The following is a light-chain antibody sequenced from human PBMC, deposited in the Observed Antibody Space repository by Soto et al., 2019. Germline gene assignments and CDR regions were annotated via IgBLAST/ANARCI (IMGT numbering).Light chain of an antibody. CDR2: DDS. CDR1: NIGSKS. V-gene: IGLV3-21*02. Sequence: YELTQPPSVSVAPGQTARIPCGGNNIGSKSVHWYQQKPGQAPVLVVYDDSVRPSGIPERFSGSNSGDTATLTISRVAAGDEADYYCQVWDTSSDHRVFGGGTKLTVL. J-gene: IGLJ3*02. CDR3: QVWDTSSDHRV.